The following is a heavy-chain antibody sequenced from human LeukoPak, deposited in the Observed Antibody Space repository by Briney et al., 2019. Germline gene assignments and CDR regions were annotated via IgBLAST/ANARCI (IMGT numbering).Heavy chain of an antibody. D-gene: IGHD1-26*01. Sequence: SETLSLTCTVSGGSLSSRRYYWAWIRQPPGKGLEWIGNIYYSGSTYYNPSLKSRVTISVDTSKNRFSLNLNSVTAADTAVYYCARRIVGSSWIDYWGQGTLDTVSS. CDR2: IYYSGST. J-gene: IGHJ4*02. V-gene: IGHV4-39*01. CDR3: ARRIVGSSWIDY. CDR1: GGSLSSRRYY.